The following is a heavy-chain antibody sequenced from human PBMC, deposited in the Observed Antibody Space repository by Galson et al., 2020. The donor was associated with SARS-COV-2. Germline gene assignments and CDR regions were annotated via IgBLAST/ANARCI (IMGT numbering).Heavy chain of an antibody. V-gene: IGHV4-39*01. D-gene: IGHD3-16*01. J-gene: IGHJ4*02. CDR3: ARRGEMGAWSY. CDR2: GSSSGST. Sequence: SETLSLTCTVSGGSISTRSYYWGWIRQPPGKGLEWIGSGSSSGSTAYTPSLNSRVTISVDTSKNQFSLSLSSVTAADTAVYFCARRGEMGAWSYWGQGIFVAVSS. CDR1: GGSISTRSYY.